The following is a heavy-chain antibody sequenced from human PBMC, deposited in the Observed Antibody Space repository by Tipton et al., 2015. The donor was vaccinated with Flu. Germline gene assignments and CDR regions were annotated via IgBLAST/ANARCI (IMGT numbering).Heavy chain of an antibody. CDR3: ARDLRGYRGYTGGDAFDV. Sequence: TLSLTCTVSGGSISRYYWSWIRQPAGKGLEWIGRIFTIGGTNYNPSPQSRVTMSVDTSKNQFSLKLSSVTAADTAVYYCARDLRGYRGYTGGDAFDVWGRGTMVTVSS. CDR1: GGSISRYY. D-gene: IGHD5-12*01. J-gene: IGHJ3*01. V-gene: IGHV4-4*07. CDR2: IFTIGGT.